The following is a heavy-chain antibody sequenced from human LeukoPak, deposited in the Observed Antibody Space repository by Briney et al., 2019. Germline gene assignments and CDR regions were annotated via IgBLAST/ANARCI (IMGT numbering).Heavy chain of an antibody. CDR3: ARGPNTPHYYDSSGYYFDY. CDR2: IYHSGST. CDR1: GYSISSGYY. D-gene: IGHD3-22*01. J-gene: IGHJ4*02. Sequence: PSETLSLTCAVSGYSISSGYYWGWIRQPPGKGLEWIGSIYHSGSTYYNPSLKSRVTISVDTSKNQFSLKLSSVTAADTAVYYCARGPNTPHYYDSSGYYFDYWGQGTLVTVSS. V-gene: IGHV4-38-2*01.